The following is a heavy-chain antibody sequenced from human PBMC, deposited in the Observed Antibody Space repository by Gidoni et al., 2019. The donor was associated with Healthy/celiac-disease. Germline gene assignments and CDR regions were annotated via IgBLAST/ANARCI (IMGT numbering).Heavy chain of an antibody. CDR2: IIPILGIA. J-gene: IGHJ3*02. Sequence: QVQLVQSGAEVKKPGSSVKVSCKASGGTFSSYAISWVRQAPGQGLEWMGRIIPILGIANYAQKFQGRVTITADKSTSTAYMELSSLRSEDTAVYYCARVAVGAEYGGAFDIWGQGTMVTVSS. CDR1: GGTFSSYA. V-gene: IGHV1-69*04. D-gene: IGHD1-26*01. CDR3: ARVAVGAEYGGAFDI.